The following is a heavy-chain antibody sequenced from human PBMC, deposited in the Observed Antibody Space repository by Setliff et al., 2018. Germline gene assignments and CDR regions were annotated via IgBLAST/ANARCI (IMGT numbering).Heavy chain of an antibody. Sequence: SVKVSCKASGGTLSDYGISWVRQAPGQGLEWMGRIIPNLSSTSLAQKFQGRVKLTADKSTSTASMELFSLRSEDTAVYYCARVRGSSPLWGWFDPWGQGTLVTVSS. CDR2: IIPNLSST. CDR1: GGTLSDYG. V-gene: IGHV1-69*06. D-gene: IGHD6-13*01. CDR3: ARVRGSSPLWGWFDP. J-gene: IGHJ5*02.